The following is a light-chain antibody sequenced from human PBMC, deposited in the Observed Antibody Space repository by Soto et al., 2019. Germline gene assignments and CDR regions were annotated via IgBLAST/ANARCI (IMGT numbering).Light chain of an antibody. CDR1: QSVSSN. CDR2: GAS. CDR3: QQYNNWPYT. J-gene: IGKJ2*01. Sequence: EIVMTQSPATLSVSPGERATLSCRASQSVSSNLAWYQQKPGQAPRLLIYGASTRATGIPARFSGSGSGTEVTLTISSLQSEDFAVDYCQQYNNWPYTFGQGTKLEIK. V-gene: IGKV3-15*01.